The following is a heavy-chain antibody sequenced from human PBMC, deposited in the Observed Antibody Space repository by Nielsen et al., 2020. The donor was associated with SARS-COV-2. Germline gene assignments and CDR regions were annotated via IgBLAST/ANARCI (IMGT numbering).Heavy chain of an antibody. CDR2: ISHSGSS. CDR1: GGSFSGYY. V-gene: IGHV4-34*01. J-gene: IGHJ5*02. D-gene: IGHD2/OR15-2a*01. Sequence: SETLSLTCAVYGGSFSGYYWSWIRQPPGKGLEWIGEISHSGSSNYNPSLKSRVTISVDTSKNQFSLKLNSVSAADMAVYYCARGLSMTHNCFDLWGQGTLVTVSS. CDR3: ARGLSMTHNCFDL.